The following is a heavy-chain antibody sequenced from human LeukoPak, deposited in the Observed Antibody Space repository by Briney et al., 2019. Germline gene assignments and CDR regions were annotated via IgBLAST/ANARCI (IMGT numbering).Heavy chain of an antibody. CDR3: SRRLDY. Sequence: EWVANMRADGTEKYYVDSVKGRFTISRDNAKNSLYLQLNSLRVEDTAVYYCSRRLDYWGQGTLVTVSS. J-gene: IGHJ4*02. V-gene: IGHV3-7*03. CDR2: MRADGTEK.